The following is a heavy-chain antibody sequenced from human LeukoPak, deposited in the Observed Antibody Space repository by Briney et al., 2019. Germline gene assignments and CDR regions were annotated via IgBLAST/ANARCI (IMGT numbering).Heavy chain of an antibody. Sequence: SETLSLTCAVYGGSFSGYYWSWIRQPPGKGLEWIGEINHSGSTNYNPSLKSRVTISVDTSKNQLSLKLSSVTAADTAVYYCARGLLVAATFSPWFDPWGQGTLVTVSS. CDR1: GGSFSGYY. V-gene: IGHV4-34*01. D-gene: IGHD2-15*01. CDR2: INHSGST. CDR3: ARGLLVAATFSPWFDP. J-gene: IGHJ5*02.